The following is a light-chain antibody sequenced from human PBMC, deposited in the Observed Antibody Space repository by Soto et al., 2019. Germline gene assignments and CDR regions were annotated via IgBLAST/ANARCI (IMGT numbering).Light chain of an antibody. CDR3: SSYTRSSTLVI. CDR1: SSDVGGYNY. Sequence: QSALTQPASVSGSPGQSITISCTGTSSDVGGYNYVSWYQQDPGEAPKLMIYDVSHRPSGVSDRFSGSKSGNTASLTISGLQAEDEADYYCSSYTRSSTLVIFGGGTKLTVL. J-gene: IGLJ2*01. V-gene: IGLV2-14*01. CDR2: DVS.